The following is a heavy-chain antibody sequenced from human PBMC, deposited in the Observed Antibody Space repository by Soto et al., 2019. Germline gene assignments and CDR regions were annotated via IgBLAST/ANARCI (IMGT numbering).Heavy chain of an antibody. CDR3: ARGPGGPDGPGDY. V-gene: IGHV1-3*01. D-gene: IGHD2-15*01. Sequence: QVQLVQSGAEVKKPGASVKVSCMASGYTFTNYAMHWVRQAPGQRLEWMGWINAGNGNTKNSQKFQGRVTITRDTCARTAYMERSSLRSEDTAVYYCARGPGGPDGPGDYWGQGTLVTVSS. J-gene: IGHJ4*02. CDR1: GYTFTNYA. CDR2: INAGNGNT.